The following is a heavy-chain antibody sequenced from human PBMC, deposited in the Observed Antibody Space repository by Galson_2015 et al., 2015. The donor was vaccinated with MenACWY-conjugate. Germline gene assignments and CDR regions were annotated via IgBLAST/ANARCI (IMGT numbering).Heavy chain of an antibody. J-gene: IGHJ6*02. Sequence: SVKVSCKVSGYTLTELSMHWVRQAPGKGLEWMGGFDPEDGETIYAQKFQGRVTMTEDTSTDTAYMELSSLRSEDTAVYYCATAGPYYYGMDVWGQGTTVTVSS. V-gene: IGHV1-24*01. CDR2: FDPEDGET. CDR1: GYTLTELS. CDR3: ATAGPYYYGMDV.